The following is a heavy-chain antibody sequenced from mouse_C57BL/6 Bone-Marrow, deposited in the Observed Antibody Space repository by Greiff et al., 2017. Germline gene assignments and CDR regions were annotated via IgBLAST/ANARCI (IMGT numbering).Heavy chain of an antibody. V-gene: IGHV1-50*01. Sequence: QVQLQQPGAELVKPGASVKLSCKASGYTFTSYWMQWVKQRPGQGLEWIGEIDPSDSYTNYNQKFKGKATLTVDTSSRTAYMQLSSLTSEASAVFYGGRRTTAFDVWGKGTTVTVSS. D-gene: IGHD1-2*01. J-gene: IGHJ1*03. CDR2: IDPSDSYT. CDR3: GRRTTAFDV. CDR1: GYTFTSYW.